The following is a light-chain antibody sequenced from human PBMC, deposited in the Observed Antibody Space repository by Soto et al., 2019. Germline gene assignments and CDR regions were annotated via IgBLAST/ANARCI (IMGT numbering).Light chain of an antibody. CDR3: QQYSYYST. CDR1: QSINDR. J-gene: IGKJ1*01. V-gene: IGKV1-5*01. Sequence: IPMTQSPSTLSAYIGDRVTLTCGGSQSINDRLAWYQQMPGKAPKLLIYDASSLESGVPSRFSGSGYGTEFALTISSLQPEDFATYYCQQYSYYSTFGQGTKVDIK. CDR2: DAS.